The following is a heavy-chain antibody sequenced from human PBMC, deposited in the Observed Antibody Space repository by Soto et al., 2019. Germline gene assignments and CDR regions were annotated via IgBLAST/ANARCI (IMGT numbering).Heavy chain of an antibody. CDR3: ARDRSLFYYDSSGYRTPYYYYGMDV. CDR2: FSSSGSTI. D-gene: IGHD3-22*01. V-gene: IGHV3-48*03. Sequence: PGGSLRLSCAASGFTFSSYEMNWVRQAPGKGLEWVSYFSSSGSTIYYADSVKGRFTISRDNAKNSLHLQMNSLRAEDTAVYYCARDRSLFYYDSSGYRTPYYYYGMDVWGQGTTVTSP. CDR1: GFTFSSYE. J-gene: IGHJ6*02.